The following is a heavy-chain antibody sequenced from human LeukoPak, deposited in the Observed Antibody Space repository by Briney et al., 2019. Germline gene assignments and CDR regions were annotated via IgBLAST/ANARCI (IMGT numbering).Heavy chain of an antibody. D-gene: IGHD2-8*01. CDR3: ARAYCTNGVCYWFDP. CDR2: IYYSGST. V-gene: IGHV4-59*01. J-gene: IGHJ5*02. CDR1: GGSISSYY. Sequence: SETLSLTCTVSGGSISSYYWSWIGQPPGKGLEGIGYIYYSGSTNYNPSLKSRVTISVDTSKNQFSLKLSSVTAADTAVYYCARAYCTNGVCYWFDPWGQGTLVTVSS.